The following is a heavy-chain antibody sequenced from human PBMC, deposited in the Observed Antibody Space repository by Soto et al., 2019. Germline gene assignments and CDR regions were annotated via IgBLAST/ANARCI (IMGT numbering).Heavy chain of an antibody. CDR2: ISYDGSNK. CDR1: GFTFSCYG. CDR3: ARDNGVY. J-gene: IGHJ4*02. V-gene: IGHV3-30*03. D-gene: IGHD2-8*01. Sequence: SGGSLRLSCAASGFTFSCYGMHWVRQAPGKGLEWVAVISYDGSNKYYADSVKGRFTISRDNAKNSLFLQMNSLRAEDTAVYYCARDNGVYWGQGTLVTVSS.